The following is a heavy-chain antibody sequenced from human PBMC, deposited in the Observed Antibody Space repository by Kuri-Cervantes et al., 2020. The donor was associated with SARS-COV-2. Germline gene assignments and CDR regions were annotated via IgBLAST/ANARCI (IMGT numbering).Heavy chain of an antibody. CDR3: AKVETASLDY. Sequence: GESLKISCVAPGFTFSSYWMSWVRRAPGKGLEWVANIKQDGSQKFYVDSVKGRFTISRDNARNLLYLQMNSLRAEDTAVYYRAKVETASLDYWGQGTLVTVSS. V-gene: IGHV3-7*01. D-gene: IGHD3-3*01. J-gene: IGHJ4*02. CDR1: GFTFSSYW. CDR2: IKQDGSQK.